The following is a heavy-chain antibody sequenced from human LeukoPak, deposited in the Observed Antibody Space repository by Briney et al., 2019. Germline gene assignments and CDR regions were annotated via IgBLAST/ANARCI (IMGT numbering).Heavy chain of an antibody. J-gene: IGHJ4*02. D-gene: IGHD3-22*01. V-gene: IGHV1-18*01. CDR3: ARDSLYYYDTSGYSD. CDR2: ISPYNGNT. Sequence: ASVKVSCKVSGYTLTELSMHWVRQAPGQGLEWMGWISPYNGNTNYAQKLQGRVTMTTDTSTSTAYMELRSLRSDDTAVYYCARDSLYYYDTSGYSDWGQGTLVTVSS. CDR1: GYTLTELS.